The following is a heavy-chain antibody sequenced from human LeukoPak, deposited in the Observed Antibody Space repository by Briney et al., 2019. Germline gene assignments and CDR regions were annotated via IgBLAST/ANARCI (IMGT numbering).Heavy chain of an antibody. J-gene: IGHJ4*02. CDR2: INSDGSST. V-gene: IGHV3-74*01. D-gene: IGHD2-8*02. CDR1: GFTFSSTW. Sequence: GGSLRLSCAASGFTFSSTWMHWVRQVPGKGLVWVSRINSDGSSTIYADSVKGRFTISRDNTKNTLYLQMNSLRADDTAVYYCARERYYTADYWGQGTLVTVSS. CDR3: ARERYYTADY.